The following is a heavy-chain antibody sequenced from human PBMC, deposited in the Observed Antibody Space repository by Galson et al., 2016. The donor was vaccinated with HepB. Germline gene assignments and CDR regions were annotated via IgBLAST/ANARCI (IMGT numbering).Heavy chain of an antibody. CDR2: IIPIFGTP. CDR3: ATALPAPSLPSGMDV. Sequence: CKASGDTFNSLAISWVRQAPGEGLQWMGGIIPIFGTPTYAPNFQGRVTITADESTTTAFLHLTSLRSEDAAIYYCATALPAPSLPSGMDVWGQGTTVTVSS. J-gene: IGHJ6*02. V-gene: IGHV1-69*01. D-gene: IGHD2-2*01. CDR1: GDTFNSLA.